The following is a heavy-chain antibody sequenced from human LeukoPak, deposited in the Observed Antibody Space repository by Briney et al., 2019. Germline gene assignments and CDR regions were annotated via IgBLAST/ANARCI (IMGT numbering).Heavy chain of an antibody. CDR3: ARGHCSSTSCYDRFDP. CDR1: GGTFSSYA. V-gene: IGHV1-69*13. CDR2: IIPIFGTA. Sequence: GASVKVSCKASGGTFSSYAISWVRQAPGQGLEWMGGIIPIFGTANYAQKFQGRVTITADESTSTAYMELSSLRSEDTAVYYCARGHCSSTSCYDRFDPWGQGTLVTVSS. D-gene: IGHD2-2*01. J-gene: IGHJ5*02.